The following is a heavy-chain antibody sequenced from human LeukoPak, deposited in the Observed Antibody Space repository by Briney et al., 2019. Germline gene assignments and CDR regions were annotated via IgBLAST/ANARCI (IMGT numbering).Heavy chain of an antibody. CDR3: ARDKSVAVAGIPTHNWFDP. Sequence: ASVKVSCKASGYTFTGYYMHWVRQAPGQGLEWMGRINPNSGGTNYAQKFQGRVTMTRDTSISTAYMELSRLRSDDTAVYYCARDKSVAVAGIPTHNWFDPWGQGTLVTVSS. J-gene: IGHJ5*02. CDR2: INPNSGGT. CDR1: GYTFTGYY. V-gene: IGHV1-2*06. D-gene: IGHD6-19*01.